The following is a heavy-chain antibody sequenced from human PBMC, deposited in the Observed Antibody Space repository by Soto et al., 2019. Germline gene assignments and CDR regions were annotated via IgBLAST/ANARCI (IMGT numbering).Heavy chain of an antibody. V-gene: IGHV3-33*01. CDR3: ARDKLTEGYFFDY. CDR1: GFTFSSYG. D-gene: IGHD2-15*01. CDR2: IWYDGSNK. Sequence: GGSLRLSCAASGFTFSSYGMHWVRQAPGKGLEWVAVIWYDGSNKYYADSVKGRFTISRDNSKNTLYLQMNSLRAEDTAVYYCARDKLTEGYFFDYWGQGTLVTVSS. J-gene: IGHJ4*02.